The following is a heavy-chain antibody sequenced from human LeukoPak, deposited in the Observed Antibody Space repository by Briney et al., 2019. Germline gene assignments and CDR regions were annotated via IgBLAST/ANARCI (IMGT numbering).Heavy chain of an antibody. CDR2: IYYSGST. Sequence: SETLSLTCGVSGGAITNYYWNWIRQPPGKGLEWIGYIYYSGSTNYNPFLKSRVTISVDTSKNQFSLKLSSVTAADTAVYYCARGAYDFWSGYYRRILFDYWGQGTLVTVSS. J-gene: IGHJ4*02. CDR3: ARGAYDFWSGYYRRILFDY. D-gene: IGHD3-3*01. CDR1: GGAITNYY. V-gene: IGHV4-59*01.